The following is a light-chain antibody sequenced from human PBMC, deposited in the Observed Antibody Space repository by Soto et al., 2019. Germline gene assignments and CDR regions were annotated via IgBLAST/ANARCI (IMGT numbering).Light chain of an antibody. V-gene: IGLV2-11*01. Sequence: QSALTQPRSVSGSPGQSVTISCTGTSSDVGGYNYVSWYQQYPGKAPKPMIYDVTKRPSGVPDRFSGSKSGNTASLTISGLQAEDEADYYCQSYDNSLSGSRVFGGGTKVTVL. CDR1: SSDVGGYNY. J-gene: IGLJ3*02. CDR3: QSYDNSLSGSRV. CDR2: DVT.